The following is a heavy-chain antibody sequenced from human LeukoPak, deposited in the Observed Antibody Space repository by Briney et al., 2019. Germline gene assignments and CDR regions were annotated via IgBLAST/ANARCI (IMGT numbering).Heavy chain of an antibody. D-gene: IGHD7-27*01. CDR2: VNFRGTIS. CDR1: GFTFGDHG. J-gene: IGHJ4*02. V-gene: IGHV3-23*01. Sequence: GGSLRLSCTASGFTFGDHGLNWFRQAPGKGLEWVSSVNFRGTISYYADSVKGRFTISRDNSKNTLFLQMDSLRAEDAAIYYCAKGERGIDYWGQGTLVTVSS. CDR3: AKGERGIDY.